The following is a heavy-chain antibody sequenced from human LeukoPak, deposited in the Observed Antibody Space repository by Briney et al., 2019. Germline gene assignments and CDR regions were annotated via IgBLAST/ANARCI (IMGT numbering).Heavy chain of an antibody. V-gene: IGHV4-31*03. Sequence: SQTLSLTCTVSGGCISSGGYYWSWIRQHPGKGLEWIGYIYYSGSTYYNPSLKSRVTISVDTSKNQFSLKLSSVTAADTAVYYCARAHGRGGYYGMDVWGQGTTVTVSS. CDR1: GGCISSGGYY. CDR3: ARAHGRGGYYGMDV. CDR2: IYYSGST. J-gene: IGHJ6*02. D-gene: IGHD3-10*02.